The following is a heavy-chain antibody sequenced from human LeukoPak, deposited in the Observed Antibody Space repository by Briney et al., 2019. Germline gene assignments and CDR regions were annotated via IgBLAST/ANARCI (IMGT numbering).Heavy chain of an antibody. CDR3: ARDMNKLLGPPHANKLLWFGEFDY. Sequence: GGSLRLSCAASGFTFSSYAMSWVRQAPGKGLEWVSAISGSGGSTYYADSVKGRFTISRDNSKNTLYLQMNSLRAEDTAVYYCARDMNKLLGPPHANKLLWFGEFDYWGQGTLVTVSS. J-gene: IGHJ4*02. CDR1: GFTFSSYA. V-gene: IGHV3-23*01. D-gene: IGHD3-10*01. CDR2: ISGSGGST.